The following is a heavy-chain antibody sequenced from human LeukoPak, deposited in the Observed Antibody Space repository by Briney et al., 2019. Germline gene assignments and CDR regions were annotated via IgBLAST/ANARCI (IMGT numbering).Heavy chain of an antibody. CDR2: IYYSGST. CDR1: GGSISSYY. V-gene: IGHV4-59*01. Sequence: SETLSLTCTVSGGSISSYYWSWIRQPPGKGLEWIGYIYYSGSTNYNPSLKSRVTISVDTSKNQFSLKLSSVTAADTAVYYCARVVPDYYYYYGMDVWGQGTTVTVSS. D-gene: IGHD6-6*01. J-gene: IGHJ6*02. CDR3: ARVVPDYYYYYGMDV.